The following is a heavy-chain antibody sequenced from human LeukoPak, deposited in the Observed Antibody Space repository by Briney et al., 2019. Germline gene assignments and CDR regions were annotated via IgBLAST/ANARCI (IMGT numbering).Heavy chain of an antibody. J-gene: IGHJ4*02. D-gene: IGHD3-3*01. Sequence: ASVKVSCKASGYTFTSYYMHWVRQAPGQGLEWMGIINPSGGSTSYAQKFQGRVTMTRDTSTSTVYMGLSSLRSEDTAVYYCARIPLATIFGVVIRSHEFDYWGQGTLVTVSS. V-gene: IGHV1-46*01. CDR3: ARIPLATIFGVVIRSHEFDY. CDR1: GYTFTSYY. CDR2: INPSGGST.